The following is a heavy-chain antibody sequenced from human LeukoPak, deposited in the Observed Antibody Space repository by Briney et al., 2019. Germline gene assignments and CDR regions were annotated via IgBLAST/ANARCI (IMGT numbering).Heavy chain of an antibody. CDR2: IIPIFGTA. CDR1: GGTFSSYA. J-gene: IGHJ4*02. D-gene: IGHD6-6*01. Sequence: SVKVSCKASGGTFSSYAISWVRQAPGRGLEWMGGIIPIFGTANYAQKFQGRVTITADESTSTAYMELSSQRSEDTAVYYCASSIAARRGDYWGQGTLVTVSS. V-gene: IGHV1-69*13. CDR3: ASSIAARRGDY.